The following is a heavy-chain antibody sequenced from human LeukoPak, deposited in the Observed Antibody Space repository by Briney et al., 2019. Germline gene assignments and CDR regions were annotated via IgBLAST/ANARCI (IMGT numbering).Heavy chain of an antibody. V-gene: IGHV3-23*01. CDR3: AKILERELQYYYYGMDV. CDR2: ISTAGDRT. D-gene: IGHD5-24*01. CDR1: GFTFKSYA. Sequence: GGSLRLSCAASGFTFKSYAMIWVRQAPGKGLESVQSISTAGDRTYYTDSVKGRFPISRDNSKNTLYLQMNSLRAEDTAVYYCAKILERELQYYYYGMDVWGQGTTVTVSS. J-gene: IGHJ6*02.